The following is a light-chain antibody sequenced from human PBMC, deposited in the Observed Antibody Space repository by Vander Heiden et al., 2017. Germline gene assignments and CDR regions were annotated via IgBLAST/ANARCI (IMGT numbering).Light chain of an antibody. CDR3: VLYMRSGLWV. CDR2: STN. J-gene: IGLJ3*02. Sequence: QTVVTPEPSFSVSPGGTVTLTCGLSSGSVSTSYYPSWYQQAPGQAPRTLIYSTNTRSSGVPDRFSGSILGNKAALTITGAQADDESDYYCVLYMRSGLWVFGGGTKLTVL. V-gene: IGLV8-61*01. CDR1: SGSVSTSYY.